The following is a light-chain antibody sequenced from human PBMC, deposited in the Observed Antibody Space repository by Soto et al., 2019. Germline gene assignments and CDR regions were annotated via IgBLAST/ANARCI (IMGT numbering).Light chain of an antibody. V-gene: IGLV1-40*01. CDR1: SSNIGSGYH. J-gene: IGLJ1*01. Sequence: QSVLTQPPSLSGAPGQRVTISCTGSSSNIGSGYHVHWYQHLPGTAPKLLIYANTDRPSGVPDRFSASKSGTSASLAITGLQTEDEADYYCQSYDRRLSGFVFGTGTKVTVL. CDR3: QSYDRRLSGFV. CDR2: ANT.